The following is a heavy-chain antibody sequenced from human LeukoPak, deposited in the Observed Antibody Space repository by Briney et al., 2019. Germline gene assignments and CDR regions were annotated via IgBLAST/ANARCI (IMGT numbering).Heavy chain of an antibody. CDR2: ISSTATFI. D-gene: IGHD6-19*01. CDR3: AKGSRGSGWSKGDY. J-gene: IGHJ4*02. Sequence: GGSLRLSCAAFGFPLTPYTMVWVRQAPGKGLEWVSSISSTATFIHYADSVKGRFTISRDNSKNTLYLQMNSLRAEDTAVYYCAKGSRGSGWSKGDYWGQGTLVTVSS. V-gene: IGHV3-21*01. CDR1: GFPLTPYT.